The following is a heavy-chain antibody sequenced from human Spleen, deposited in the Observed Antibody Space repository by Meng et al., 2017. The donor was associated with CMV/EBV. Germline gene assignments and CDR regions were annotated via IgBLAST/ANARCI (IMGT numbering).Heavy chain of an antibody. J-gene: IGHJ4*02. Sequence: ASVKVSCKASGYSFRTHGISWVRQAPGQGLEWMGWISAYNGNTNYAQNFQGRVTMTTDTSTNIGYMELRSLRSDDTAVYFCARDTLNWNFDYWGQGTLVTVSS. CDR3: ARDTLNWNFDY. V-gene: IGHV1-18*01. D-gene: IGHD1-1*01. CDR1: GYSFRTHG. CDR2: ISAYNGNT.